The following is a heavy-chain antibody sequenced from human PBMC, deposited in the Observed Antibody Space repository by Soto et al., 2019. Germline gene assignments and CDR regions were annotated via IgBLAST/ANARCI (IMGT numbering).Heavy chain of an antibody. D-gene: IGHD6-13*01. V-gene: IGHV4-34*01. CDR3: ARDAAAANNWFHP. J-gene: IGHJ5*02. CDR1: GGSFSGYY. CDR2: INHSGST. Sequence: SETLSLTCAVYGGSFSGYYWSWIRQPPGKGLEWIGEINHSGSTNYNPSLKSRVTISVDTSKNQFSLKLSSVTAADTAVYYCARDAAAANNWFHPWGQGTLVTVSS.